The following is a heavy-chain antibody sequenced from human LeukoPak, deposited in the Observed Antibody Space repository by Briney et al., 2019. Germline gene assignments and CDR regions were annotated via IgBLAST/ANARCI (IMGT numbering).Heavy chain of an antibody. D-gene: IGHD6-13*01. J-gene: IGHJ6*02. V-gene: IGHV4-34*01. Sequence: MPSETLSLTCAVYGGSFSGYYWSWIRQPPGKGLEWIGEINHSGSTNYNPSLKSRVTISVDTSKNQFSLKLSSVTAADTAVYYCARGIAAAGTRGMGVWGQGTTVTVSS. CDR3: ARGIAAAGTRGMGV. CDR1: GGSFSGYY. CDR2: INHSGST.